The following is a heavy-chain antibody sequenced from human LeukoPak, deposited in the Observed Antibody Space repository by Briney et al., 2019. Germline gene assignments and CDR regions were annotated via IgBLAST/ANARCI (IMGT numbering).Heavy chain of an antibody. V-gene: IGHV4-34*01. Sequence: PSETLSLTCAVYGGSFSGYYWSWIRQPPGMGLEWIGEINHSGSTNYNPSLKSRVTISVDTSKNHFSVKLTSVTTADTAVYYCARLYGNFQNYYDYWGQGTLVTVSS. D-gene: IGHD1-7*01. CDR1: GGSFSGYY. CDR2: INHSGST. J-gene: IGHJ4*02. CDR3: ARLYGNFQNYYDY.